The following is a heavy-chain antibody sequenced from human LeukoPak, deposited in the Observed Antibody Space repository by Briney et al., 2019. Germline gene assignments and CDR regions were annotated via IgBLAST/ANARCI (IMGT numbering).Heavy chain of an antibody. V-gene: IGHV3-21*01. Sequence: SGGSLRLSCAASGFTFSSYSMNWVRQAPGQGLEWVSSISSSSTHIYYADSVKGRFTISRDNAENSLYLQMSSLRAEDTAVYYCARGDSGYDLAFDYWGQGTLVTVSS. J-gene: IGHJ4*02. CDR3: ARGDSGYDLAFDY. CDR2: ISSSSTHI. D-gene: IGHD5-12*01. CDR1: GFTFSSYS.